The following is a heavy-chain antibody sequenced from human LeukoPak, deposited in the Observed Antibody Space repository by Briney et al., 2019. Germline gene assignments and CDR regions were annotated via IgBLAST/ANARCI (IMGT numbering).Heavy chain of an antibody. V-gene: IGHV4-34*01. CDR1: GGSFSGYY. Sequence: SETLSLTCAVYGGSFSGYYWSWIRQPPGQGLEWIGEINHSGSTNYNPSLKSRVTISVDTSKNQFSLKLSSVTAADTAVYYCARSDFWSGYRYFDYWGQGTLVTVSS. D-gene: IGHD3-3*01. J-gene: IGHJ4*02. CDR3: ARSDFWSGYRYFDY. CDR2: INHSGST.